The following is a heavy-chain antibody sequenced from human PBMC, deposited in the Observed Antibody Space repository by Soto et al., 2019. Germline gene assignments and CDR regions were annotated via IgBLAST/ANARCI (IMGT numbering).Heavy chain of an antibody. J-gene: IGHJ4*02. CDR1: GFTFSNAW. Sequence: GGSLRLSCAASGFTFSNAWMSWVRQAPGKGLEGVSVIYSAGSTYYADSVKGRFTISRHNSENTLYLQMNRLRAEDTAVYYCASLASIAADGTLTGNDYWGQGTLVTVSS. D-gene: IGHD6-13*01. CDR2: IYSAGST. V-gene: IGHV3-53*04. CDR3: ASLASIAADGTLTGNDY.